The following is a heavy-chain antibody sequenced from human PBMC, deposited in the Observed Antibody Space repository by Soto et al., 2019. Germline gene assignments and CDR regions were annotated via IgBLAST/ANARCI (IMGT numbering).Heavy chain of an antibody. CDR2: INGDGSGT. J-gene: IGHJ4*02. V-gene: IGHV3-74*01. CDR1: GFTFTGSW. CDR3: ARGIFGSGTANDY. D-gene: IGHD3-10*01. Sequence: EVQLVESGGGLVQPGGSLRLSCAASGFTFTGSWMHWVRQAPGKGLVWVSRINGDGSGTSYADFVKGRFIISRDDAKNTLLLQMNGLRAEDTAVYYCARGIFGSGTANDYWGQGTLVTVSS.